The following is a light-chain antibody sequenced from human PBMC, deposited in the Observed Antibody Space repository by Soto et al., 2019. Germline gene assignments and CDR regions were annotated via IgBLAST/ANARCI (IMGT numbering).Light chain of an antibody. Sequence: HPVLTQSPSASASLGASVKLTCTLSSGHTTYAIAWYQQQPKKGPRYLIKLNSDGSHTKGDGIPDRFSGSSSGAERYLSISSLQSEDEADYYCQTWGTGIVFGGGTKLTVL. CDR2: LNSDGSH. J-gene: IGLJ2*01. V-gene: IGLV4-69*01. CDR3: QTWGTGIV. CDR1: SGHTTYA.